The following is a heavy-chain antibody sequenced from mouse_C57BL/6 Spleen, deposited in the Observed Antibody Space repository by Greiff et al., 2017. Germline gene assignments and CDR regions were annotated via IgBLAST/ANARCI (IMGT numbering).Heavy chain of an antibody. CDR3: ARTGSSGPFAY. V-gene: IGHV1-85*01. CDR2: IYPRDGST. Sequence: QVQLKQSGPELVKPGASVKLSCKASGYTFTSYDINWVKQRPGQGLEWIGWIYPRDGSTKYNEKFKGKATLTVDTSSSTAYMELHSLTSEDSAVYFCARTGSSGPFAYWGQGTLVTVSA. D-gene: IGHD3-2*02. CDR1: GYTFTSYD. J-gene: IGHJ3*01.